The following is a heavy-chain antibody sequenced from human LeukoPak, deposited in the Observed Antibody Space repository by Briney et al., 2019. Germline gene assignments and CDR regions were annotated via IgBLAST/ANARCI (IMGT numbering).Heavy chain of an antibody. D-gene: IGHD3-22*01. CDR1: GFSVSSKW. CDR3: AKDYHDYYDSSGYELDY. CDR2: ISRDSDGSNT. J-gene: IGHJ4*02. Sequence: GGSLRLSCAASGFSVSSKWMHWVRQAPGEGLMWVSLISRDSDGSNTNYADSVKGRFTISRDNSKNTLYLQMNSLRAEDTAVYYCAKDYHDYYDSSGYELDYWGQGTLVTVSS. V-gene: IGHV3-74*01.